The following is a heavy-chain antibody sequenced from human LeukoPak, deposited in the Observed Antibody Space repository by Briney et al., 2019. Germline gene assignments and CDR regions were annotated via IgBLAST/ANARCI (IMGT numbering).Heavy chain of an antibody. D-gene: IGHD5-18*01. CDR1: GFTFSSYA. Sequence: GGSLRLSCAASGFTFSSYAMHWVRQAPGKGLEWVSGISWNRGSIGYADSVKGRFTISRDNAKNSLYLQMNSLRAEDTALYYCAKDGYSYTTNFDYWGQGALVTVSS. CDR3: AKDGYSYTTNFDY. CDR2: ISWNRGSI. J-gene: IGHJ4*02. V-gene: IGHV3-9*01.